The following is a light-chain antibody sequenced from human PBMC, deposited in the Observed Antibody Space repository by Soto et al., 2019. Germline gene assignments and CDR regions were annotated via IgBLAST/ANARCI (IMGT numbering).Light chain of an antibody. V-gene: IGLV2-23*02. Sequence: QSALAHPASGSESPGQSITISCTGTSRDVGSYNLVSWYQQHPGKGPKLLIFEVSQRPSGVSDRFSGSKSGNTASLTISGLQAEDEADYYCCTYTDNSAYVFGTGTKVTV. CDR2: EVS. CDR3: CTYTDNSAYV. J-gene: IGLJ1*01. CDR1: SRDVGSYNL.